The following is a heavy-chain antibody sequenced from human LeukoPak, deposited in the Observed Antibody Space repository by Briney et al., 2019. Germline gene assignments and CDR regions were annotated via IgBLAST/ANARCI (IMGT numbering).Heavy chain of an antibody. Sequence: SETLSLTCTVSGVSISSYYWSWIRQPPGKGLECIGYIYNSGSTNYNPSLKSRVSISVDTSKNQFSLKLSSVTAADTAVYYCARSAIDAFDIWGQGTMVTVSS. D-gene: IGHD6-25*01. J-gene: IGHJ3*02. CDR3: ARSAIDAFDI. CDR1: GVSISSYY. CDR2: IYNSGST. V-gene: IGHV4-59*08.